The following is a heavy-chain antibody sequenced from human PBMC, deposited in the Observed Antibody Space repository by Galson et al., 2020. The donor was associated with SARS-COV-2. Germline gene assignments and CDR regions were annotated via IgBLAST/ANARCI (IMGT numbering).Heavy chain of an antibody. J-gene: IGHJ4*02. Sequence: SETLSLTCTVSGDSISRDDFYWSWIRQTPGTGLEWIGDIHSSGNTYYNPSLMSRGTISVDTSKNQFSLRLSSVTAADTAVYFCARTSSTATREYYFDYWGRGTLVSVSS. CDR3: ARTSSTATREYYFDY. D-gene: IGHD4-17*01. CDR2: IHSSGNT. V-gene: IGHV4-30-4*01. CDR1: GDSISRDDFY.